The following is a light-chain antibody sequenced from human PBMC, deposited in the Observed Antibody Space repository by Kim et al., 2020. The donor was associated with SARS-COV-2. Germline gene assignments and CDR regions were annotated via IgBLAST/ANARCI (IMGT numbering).Light chain of an antibody. CDR2: AAS. CDR1: QGISNY. V-gene: IGKV1-27*01. J-gene: IGKJ4*01. CDR3: QKYNSAPLT. Sequence: APVGDRVTSTCRSSQGISNYLAWYQQKPGKVPKLLIYAASTLLSGVPSRFSGSGSVTDFTLTISSLQPEDVATYYCQKYNSAPLTFGGGTKVDIK.